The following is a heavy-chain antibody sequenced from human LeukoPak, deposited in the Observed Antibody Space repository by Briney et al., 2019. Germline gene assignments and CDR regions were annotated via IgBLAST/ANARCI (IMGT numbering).Heavy chain of an antibody. CDR1: GGSFSGYY. CDR2: INYSGST. Sequence: PSETLSLTCAVYGGSFSGYYWTWIRQPPGKGLEWIGEINYSGSTNYNPSLKNRVTISVDTSKIQFSLKLSSVTAADMAVYYCARRLAAYSSGWTDYWGQGTLVSVSS. V-gene: IGHV4-34*01. CDR3: ARRLAAYSSGWTDY. D-gene: IGHD6-19*01. J-gene: IGHJ4*02.